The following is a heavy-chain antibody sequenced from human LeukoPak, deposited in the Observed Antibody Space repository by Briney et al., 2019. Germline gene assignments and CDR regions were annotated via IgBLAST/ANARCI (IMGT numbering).Heavy chain of an antibody. J-gene: IGHJ4*02. CDR1: GFNVTTNY. V-gene: IGHV3-53*01. Sequence: GGSLRLSCAASGFNVTTNYMSWVRQAPGKGLEWVSAIYSGGTTYYADSVKGRFTFSRDISKNTLSLQMNSLRAEDTAVYYCARGRRDGYNLGYWGQGTLVAVSS. CDR3: ARGRRDGYNLGY. CDR2: IYSGGTT. D-gene: IGHD5-24*01.